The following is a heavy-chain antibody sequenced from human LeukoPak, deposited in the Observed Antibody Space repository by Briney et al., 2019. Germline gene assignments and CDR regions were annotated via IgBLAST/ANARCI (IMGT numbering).Heavy chain of an antibody. CDR1: GGSISSYY. D-gene: IGHD3-10*01. CDR2: TYYSGST. J-gene: IGHJ4*02. CDR3: ARGQPRGGLWFGESPLDY. Sequence: SETLSLTCTVSGGSISSYYWSWIRQPPGKGLEWIGYTYYSGSTNYNPSLKSRVTISVDTSKNQFSLKLSSVTAADTAVYYCARGQPRGGLWFGESPLDYWGQGTLVTVSS. V-gene: IGHV4-59*08.